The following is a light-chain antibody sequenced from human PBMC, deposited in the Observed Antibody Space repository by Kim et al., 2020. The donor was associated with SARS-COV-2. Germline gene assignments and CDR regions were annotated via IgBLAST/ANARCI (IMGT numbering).Light chain of an antibody. V-gene: IGKV1-33*01. CDR3: QQYDNLPYT. CDR2: GAS. J-gene: IGKJ2*01. Sequence: DIQMTQSPSFLSASVGDRVTITCQASQDIDNYLNWYQQKPGKAPKLLIYGASNLEAGVASRFSGSGSGTDFTITIGSLQPEDIATYYCQQYDNLPYTFGQGTKLEI. CDR1: QDIDNY.